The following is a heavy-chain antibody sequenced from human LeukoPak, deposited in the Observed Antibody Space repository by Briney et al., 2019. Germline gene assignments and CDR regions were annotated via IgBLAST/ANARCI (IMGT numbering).Heavy chain of an antibody. Sequence: GTSVKVSCKASGFTFTSSAVQWVGQARGQRLDWIGWIVVGSGNTNYAQKFQERVTITRDMSTSTAYMELSSLRSEDTAVYYCAAYGSGSYDYWGQGTLVTVSS. CDR3: AAYGSGSYDY. CDR2: IVVGSGNT. J-gene: IGHJ4*02. D-gene: IGHD3-10*01. V-gene: IGHV1-58*01. CDR1: GFTFTSSA.